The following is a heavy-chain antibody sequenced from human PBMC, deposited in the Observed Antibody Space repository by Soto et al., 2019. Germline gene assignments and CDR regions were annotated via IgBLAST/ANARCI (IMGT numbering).Heavy chain of an antibody. D-gene: IGHD2-15*01. CDR3: AHRREYCSGGSCYSGLYFDY. CDR1: GFSLSTSGVG. J-gene: IGHJ4*02. Sequence: QITLKESGPTLVKPTQTLTLTCTFSGFSLSTSGVGVGWIRQPPGKALEWLALIYWNDDKRYSPSLKSRLTSTKDTSKNQVVLTMTNMDPVDTATYYCAHRREYCSGGSCYSGLYFDYWGQGTLVTVSS. V-gene: IGHV2-5*01. CDR2: IYWNDDK.